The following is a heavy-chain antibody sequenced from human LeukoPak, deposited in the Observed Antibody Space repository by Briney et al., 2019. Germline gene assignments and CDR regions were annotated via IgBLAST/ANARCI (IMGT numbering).Heavy chain of an antibody. CDR2: INPSGGST. CDR1: GYTFTSYY. J-gene: IGHJ5*02. Sequence: ASVKGSCKASGYTFTSYYMHWVRQAPGQGLEWMGIINPSGGSTSYAQKFQGGVTMTRDMSTSTDYMELSSLRSEDTAVYYCARDNSVEDTAWWFDPWGQGTLVTVSS. D-gene: IGHD4-23*01. CDR3: ARDNSVEDTAWWFDP. V-gene: IGHV1-46*01.